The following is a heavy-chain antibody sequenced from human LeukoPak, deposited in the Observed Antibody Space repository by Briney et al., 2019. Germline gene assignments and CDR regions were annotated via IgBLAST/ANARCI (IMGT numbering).Heavy chain of an antibody. CDR3: ARLPYCGGDCFPNWFDP. CDR1: GYSFTSYW. J-gene: IGHJ5*02. V-gene: IGHV5-51*01. D-gene: IGHD2-21*02. Sequence: GESLKISGKGSGYSFTSYWIGWVRQMPGKGLEWMGIIYPGDSDTRYSPSFQGQVTISADKSISTAYLQWSSLKASDTAMYYCARLPYCGGDCFPNWFDPWGQGTLVTVSS. CDR2: IYPGDSDT.